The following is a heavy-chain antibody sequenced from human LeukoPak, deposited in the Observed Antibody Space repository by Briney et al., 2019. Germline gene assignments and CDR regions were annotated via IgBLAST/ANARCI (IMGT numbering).Heavy chain of an antibody. CDR3: AREVRGLYYDFWGGSDHFDY. Sequence: SGGSLRLSSSASGFTFSSYWMHWVRQAPGKGLVWVSRINSDGSSTSYADSVKGRFTISRDNAKNTLYLQMNSLRAEDTAVYYCAREVRGLYYDFWGGSDHFDYWGQGTLVTVSS. CDR2: INSDGSST. CDR1: GFTFSSYW. V-gene: IGHV3-74*01. D-gene: IGHD3-3*01. J-gene: IGHJ4*02.